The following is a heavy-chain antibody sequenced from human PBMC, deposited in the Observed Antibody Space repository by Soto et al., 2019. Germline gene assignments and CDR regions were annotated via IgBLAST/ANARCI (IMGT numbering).Heavy chain of an antibody. CDR1: GGSFSGYY. Sequence: SETLSLTCAVYGGSFSGYYWSWIRQPPGKGLEWIGEINHSGSTNYNPSLKSRVTISVDTSKNQFSLKLSSVTAADTAVYYCARRTGITMVRGALLGPYNWFDPWGQGTLVTVS. CDR3: ARRTGITMVRGALLGPYNWFDP. CDR2: INHSGST. J-gene: IGHJ5*02. D-gene: IGHD3-10*01. V-gene: IGHV4-34*01.